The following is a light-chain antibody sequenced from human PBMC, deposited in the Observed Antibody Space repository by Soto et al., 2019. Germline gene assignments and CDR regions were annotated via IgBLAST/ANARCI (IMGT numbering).Light chain of an antibody. V-gene: IGKV3-20*01. CDR3: HQYGTFPIT. Sequence: EIVLTQSPGTLSLFPGERAILSCRAGQSVTSNYLAWYQLKPGQAPRLLIFCASSRAAGISDKYSGSGSGTDFTLNISRLEPEDFAGYFCHQYGTFPITFGQGTRLDIK. CDR1: QSVTSNY. J-gene: IGKJ5*01. CDR2: CAS.